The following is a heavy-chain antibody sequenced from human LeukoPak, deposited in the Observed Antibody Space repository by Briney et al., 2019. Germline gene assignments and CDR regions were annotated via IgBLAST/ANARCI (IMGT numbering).Heavy chain of an antibody. CDR2: SYHSGST. V-gene: IGHV4-4*02. J-gene: IGHJ4*02. D-gene: IGHD4-17*01. Sequence: SETLSLTCAVSGGSISSRNWWSWVRQPPGKGLEWIGESYHSGSTNYNPSHKPRLTIPVDKSKNQSSLQLSSVTAADTAVYYCARASHDYGDYSHFDYWGQGTLVTVSS. CDR3: ARASHDYGDYSHFDY. CDR1: GGSISSRNW.